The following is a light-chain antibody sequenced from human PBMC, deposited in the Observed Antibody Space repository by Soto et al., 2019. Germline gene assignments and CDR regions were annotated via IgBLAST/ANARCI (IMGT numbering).Light chain of an antibody. Sequence: EIVLTQSPATLSLSPGGRATLSCRASQNIASYLLWYQQKPGQAPRLLIYDASNRATGIPARFSGSGSETDFTLTISSLEPEDFAVYFCLHRMNWPLTFGQGTRREIK. CDR3: LHRMNWPLT. V-gene: IGKV3-11*01. CDR1: QNIASY. J-gene: IGKJ5*01. CDR2: DAS.